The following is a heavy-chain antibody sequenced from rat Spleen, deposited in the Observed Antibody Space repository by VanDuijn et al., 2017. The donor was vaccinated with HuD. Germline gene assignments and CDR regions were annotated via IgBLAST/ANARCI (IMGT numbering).Heavy chain of an antibody. Sequence: EVQLVESGGGLVQPGRSQKLSCAASGFTFSDYYMAWVRQPPTKGLEWVATISHDGDNTYYRDSLKGRFPISRDNAKSTLYLQMDSLRSEDTATYYCARHSNWGQGVMVTVSS. CDR1: GFTFSDYY. CDR3: ARHSN. V-gene: IGHV5-25*01. CDR2: ISHDGDNT. J-gene: IGHJ2*01.